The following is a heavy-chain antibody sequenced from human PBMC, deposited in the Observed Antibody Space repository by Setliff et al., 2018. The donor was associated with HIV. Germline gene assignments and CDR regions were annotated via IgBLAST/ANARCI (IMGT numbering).Heavy chain of an antibody. CDR3: ARGVAGASSGWYFDL. J-gene: IGHJ2*01. CDR1: GFIFNDYY. D-gene: IGHD1-26*01. Sequence: PGGSLRLSCAASGFIFNDYYMTWIRQAPGKGLEWVSYISSSGRKTYYGDSMKGRYTISRDNAKSSLYLQVNSLRAEDTAVYYCARGVAGASSGWYFDLWGQGTLVTVSS. V-gene: IGHV3-11*04. CDR2: ISSSGRKT.